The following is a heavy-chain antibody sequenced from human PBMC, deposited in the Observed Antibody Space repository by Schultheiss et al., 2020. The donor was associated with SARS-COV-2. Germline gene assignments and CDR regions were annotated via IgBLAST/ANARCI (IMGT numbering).Heavy chain of an antibody. J-gene: IGHJ3*02. CDR3: ARKTQLLYAFDI. CDR1: GGSISSYY. Sequence: SETLSLTCTVSGGSISSYYWSWIRQPAGKGLEWIGRIYTSGSTNYNPSLKSRVTISVDTSKNQFSLKLRSVTAADTAVYYCARKTQLLYAFDIWGQGTMVTVSS. CDR2: IYTSGST. D-gene: IGHD2-2*01. V-gene: IGHV4-4*07.